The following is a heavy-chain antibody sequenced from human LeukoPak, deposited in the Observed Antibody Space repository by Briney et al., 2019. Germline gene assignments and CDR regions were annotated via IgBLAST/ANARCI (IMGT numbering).Heavy chain of an antibody. CDR2: ISVHNGNT. D-gene: IGHD2-2*01. CDR1: GYTFSSYH. V-gene: IGHV1-18*01. J-gene: IGHJ4*02. Sequence: ASVKVSCKASGYTFSSYHISWVRQAPGQGLEWMGRISVHNGNTHYAQKLQGRVTMTTDTSTTTAYMELSSLRSDDTAVYYCARGLGYCSSTSCYGELPGDYWSQGTLVTVSS. CDR3: ARGLGYCSSTSCYGELPGDY.